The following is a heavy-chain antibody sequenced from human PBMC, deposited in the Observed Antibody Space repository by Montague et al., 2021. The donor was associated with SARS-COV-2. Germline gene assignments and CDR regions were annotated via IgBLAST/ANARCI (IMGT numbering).Heavy chain of an antibody. D-gene: IGHD6-19*01. CDR1: GGSISSYY. Sequence: SETLSLTCTVSGGSISSYYWSWIRQPPGKGLEWIGYIYYSGSTNYNPSPKSRVTISVDTSKNQFSLKLSSVTAADTAVYYCARGSGWMGNAFDIWGRGTMVTVSS. V-gene: IGHV4-59*01. CDR3: ARGSGWMGNAFDI. CDR2: IYYSGST. J-gene: IGHJ3*02.